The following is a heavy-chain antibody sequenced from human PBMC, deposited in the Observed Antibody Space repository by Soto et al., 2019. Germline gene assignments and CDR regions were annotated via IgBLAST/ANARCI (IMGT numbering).Heavy chain of an antibody. D-gene: IGHD6-6*01. V-gene: IGHV3-30*04. CDR2: ITRDGYNK. Sequence: GGSLRLSCAGSGFIFKNYALNWVRQAPGKGLEWVASITRDGYNKYYADSVKGRFTISRDNSRDTLSLQMTALRTEDSSIYYCTKSSGGSSSLGMDYWGQGTRVTVSS. CDR1: GFIFKNYA. J-gene: IGHJ4*02. CDR3: TKSSGGSSSLGMDY.